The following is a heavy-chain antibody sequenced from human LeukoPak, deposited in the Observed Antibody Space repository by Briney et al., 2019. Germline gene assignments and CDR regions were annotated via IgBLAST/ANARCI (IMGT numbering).Heavy chain of an antibody. V-gene: IGHV3-9*01. CDR2: ISWNSGSI. Sequence: GGSLRLSCAASGFTFDDYAVHWVRQAPGKGLEWVSGISWNSGSIGYADSVKGRFTISRDNAKNSLYLQMNSLRAEDTALYYCARVGARRELLSYYYYGMDVWGQGTTVTVSS. CDR1: GFTFDDYA. CDR3: ARVGARRELLSYYYYGMDV. D-gene: IGHD1-26*01. J-gene: IGHJ6*02.